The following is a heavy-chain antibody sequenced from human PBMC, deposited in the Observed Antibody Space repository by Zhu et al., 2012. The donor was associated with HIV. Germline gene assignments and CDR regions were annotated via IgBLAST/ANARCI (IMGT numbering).Heavy chain of an antibody. Sequence: QVQLQQWGAGLLKPSETLSLTCAVYGGSFSGYNRMWIRQPPGKGLEWIGEIDHYGRTKYRPSLKRRVTISVDTSKSQFSLKMTAVTAADTAVYYCAEFGDSVDYWGPGTLVTVSS. J-gene: IGHJ4*02. CDR3: AEFGDSVDY. CDR2: IDHYGRT. V-gene: IGHV4-34*01. D-gene: IGHD3-10*01. CDR1: GGSFSGYN.